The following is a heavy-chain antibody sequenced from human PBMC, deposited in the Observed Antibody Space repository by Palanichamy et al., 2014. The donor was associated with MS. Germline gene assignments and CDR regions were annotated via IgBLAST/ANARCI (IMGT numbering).Heavy chain of an antibody. D-gene: IGHD1-26*01. V-gene: IGHV1-18*01. CDR3: ARDSPPTSVGATVYYYYGMDV. CDR2: ISAYNGNT. Sequence: QVQLVQSGAEVKKPGASVKVSCKASGYTFTSYGISWVRQAPGQGLEWMGRISAYNGNTNYAQKLQGRVTMTTDTSTSTAYMELRSLGSDDTAVYYCARDSPPTSVGATVYYYYGMDVWGQGTAVTVSS. J-gene: IGHJ6*02. CDR1: GYTFTSYG.